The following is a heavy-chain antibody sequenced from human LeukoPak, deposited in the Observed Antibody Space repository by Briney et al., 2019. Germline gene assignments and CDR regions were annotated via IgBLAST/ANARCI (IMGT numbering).Heavy chain of an antibody. D-gene: IGHD5-12*01. J-gene: IGHJ4*02. CDR1: GFTFTSYS. V-gene: IGHV3-23*01. Sequence: PGGSLRLSCAASGFTFTSYSMSWVRQAPGKGLEWVSAVSGSGGSTYYADSVKGRFIISRDNSKNTLYLQMNSLRAEDTAVYYCTNNNVATKFDYWGQGTLVTVSS. CDR2: VSGSGGST. CDR3: TNNNVATKFDY.